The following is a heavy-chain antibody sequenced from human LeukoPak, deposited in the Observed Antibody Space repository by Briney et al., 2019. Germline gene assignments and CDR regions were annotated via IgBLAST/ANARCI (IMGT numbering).Heavy chain of an antibody. CDR3: ARGGVPAAGVGSDYYFDY. V-gene: IGHV5-51*01. CDR1: GYSFTSYW. J-gene: IGHJ4*02. D-gene: IGHD6-13*01. Sequence: GESLKISCKGSGYSFTSYWIGWVRQMPGKGLEWMGIIYPGDSDTRYSASFQGQVTISADKSISTAYLQWSSLKASDTAMYYCARGGVPAAGVGSDYYFDYWGQGTLVTVSS. CDR2: IYPGDSDT.